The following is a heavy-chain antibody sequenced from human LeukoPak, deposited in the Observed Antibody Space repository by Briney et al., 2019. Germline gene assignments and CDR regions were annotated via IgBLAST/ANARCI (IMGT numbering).Heavy chain of an antibody. V-gene: IGHV1-8*01. D-gene: IGHD1-26*01. J-gene: IGHJ5*02. CDR3: ARGVGANNWFDP. CDR1: GYTFTSYD. Sequence: ASVKVSCKASGYTFTSYDINWVRQATGQGLEWMGWMNPNSGNTGYAQKFQGRVTMTRNTSISTAYMGLSSLRSEDTAVYYCARGVGANNWFDPWGQGTLVTVSS. CDR2: MNPNSGNT.